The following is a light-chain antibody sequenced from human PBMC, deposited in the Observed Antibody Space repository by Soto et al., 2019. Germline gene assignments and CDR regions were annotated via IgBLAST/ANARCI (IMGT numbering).Light chain of an antibody. CDR2: TTS. CDR1: QSVGAR. V-gene: IGKV3-15*01. CDR3: QQYNDWPPLT. J-gene: IGKJ4*01. Sequence: EVVMTQSPATLSVSPGERATLSCRASQSVGARLAWYQQKPGQAPRLLMYTTSISASGVPARFSGSGSGTEFTLTISSLQSEDFAVYYCQQYNDWPPLTFGGGTTVEIK.